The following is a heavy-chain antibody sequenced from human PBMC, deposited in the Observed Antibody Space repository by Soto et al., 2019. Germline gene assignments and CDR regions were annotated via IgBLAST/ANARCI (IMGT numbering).Heavy chain of an antibody. CDR2: ISYDGSNK. CDR1: GFTFSSYG. V-gene: IGHV3-30*18. D-gene: IGHD3-16*01. J-gene: IGHJ6*03. CDR3: AKDPGGYYYYYMDV. Sequence: QVQLAESGGGVVQPGRSLRLSCAASGFTFSSYGMHWVRQAPGKGLEWVAVISYDGSNKYYADSVKGRFTISRDNSKNTLYLQMNSLRAEDTAVYYCAKDPGGYYYYYMDVWGKGTTVTVSS.